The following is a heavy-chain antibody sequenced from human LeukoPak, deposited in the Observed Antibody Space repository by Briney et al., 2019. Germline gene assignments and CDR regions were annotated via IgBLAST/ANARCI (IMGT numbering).Heavy chain of an antibody. J-gene: IGHJ4*02. CDR3: ARGGKYSSPSGGTLYY. CDR1: GYTFTGYY. Sequence: GASVKVSGKASGYTFTGYYMHWVRQAPGQGLEWMGWINPNSGGTNYAQKFQGRVTMTRDTSISTAYMELSRLRSDDTAVYYCARGGKYSSPSGGTLYYWGQGTLVTVSS. D-gene: IGHD6-6*01. CDR2: INPNSGGT. V-gene: IGHV1-2*02.